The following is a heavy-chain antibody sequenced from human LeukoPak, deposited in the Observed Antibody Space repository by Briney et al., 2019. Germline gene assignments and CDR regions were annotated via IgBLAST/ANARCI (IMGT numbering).Heavy chain of an antibody. CDR1: GGSISSGDYC. V-gene: IGHV4-30-4*01. CDR2: IYYSGST. D-gene: IGHD4-17*01. CDR3: ARGPYGDYEVYYGMDV. Sequence: SETLSLTCTVSGGSISSGDYCWSWIRQPPGKGLEWIGYIYYSGSTYYNPSLKSRVTISVDTSKNQFSLKLSSVTAADTAVYYCARGPYGDYEVYYGMDVWGQGTTVTVSS. J-gene: IGHJ6*02.